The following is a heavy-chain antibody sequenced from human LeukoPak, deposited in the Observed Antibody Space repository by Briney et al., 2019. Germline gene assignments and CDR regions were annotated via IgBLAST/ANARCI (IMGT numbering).Heavy chain of an antibody. CDR3: ARVGGYGSGWYPFDY. D-gene: IGHD6-19*01. V-gene: IGHV1-18*01. Sequence: RASVKVSCKASGYTFTSYGISWVRQAPGQGLEWMGWISAYNGNTNYAQKLQGRVTMTRDTSTSTVYMELSSLRSEDTAVYYCARVGGYGSGWYPFDYWGQGTLVTVSS. J-gene: IGHJ4*02. CDR1: GYTFTSYG. CDR2: ISAYNGNT.